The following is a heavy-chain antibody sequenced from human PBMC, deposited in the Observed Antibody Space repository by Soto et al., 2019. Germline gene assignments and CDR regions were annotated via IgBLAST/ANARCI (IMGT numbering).Heavy chain of an antibody. V-gene: IGHV3-73*01. Sequence: PRLSCAASGFTFSGSAMHWVRQASGKGLEWVGRIRSKANSYATAYAASVKGRFTISRDDSKNTAYLQMNSLKTEDTAVYYCTRLLEYSSSWRGYYGMDVWGQGTTVTVSS. CDR2: IRSKANSYAT. D-gene: IGHD6-6*01. J-gene: IGHJ6*02. CDR1: GFTFSGSA. CDR3: TRLLEYSSSWRGYYGMDV.